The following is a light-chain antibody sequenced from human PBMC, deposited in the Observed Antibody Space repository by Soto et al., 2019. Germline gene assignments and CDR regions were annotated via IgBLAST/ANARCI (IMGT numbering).Light chain of an antibody. CDR3: QQANSFPIT. Sequence: DIQMTQSPSALSASVGDRVTITCRASQSISSYLNWYQQKPGKAPNLLIYGASNLHSGVPSRFSGSGSGTNFTLTISSLQPEDFATYYCQQANSFPITFGQGTRLEI. CDR1: QSISSY. V-gene: IGKV1-39*01. CDR2: GAS. J-gene: IGKJ5*01.